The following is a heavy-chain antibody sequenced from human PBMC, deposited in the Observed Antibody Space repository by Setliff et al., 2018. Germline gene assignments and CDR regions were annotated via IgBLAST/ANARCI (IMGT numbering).Heavy chain of an antibody. J-gene: IGHJ3*02. D-gene: IGHD3-16*01. V-gene: IGHV1-2*02. CDR2: MNPNTGGT. CDR3: ARDRPPRGDGFYFDI. Sequence: ASVKVSCQASEYTFTGYYMHWVRQPPGQGPEWMGWMNPNTGGTTYAQAFQARITMTRDTSISTGYMELSSLGSEDTAVYYCARDRPPRGDGFYFDIWGQGTMVTVSS. CDR1: EYTFTGYY.